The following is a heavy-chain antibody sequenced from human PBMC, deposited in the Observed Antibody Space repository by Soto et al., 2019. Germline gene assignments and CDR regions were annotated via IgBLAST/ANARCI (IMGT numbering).Heavy chain of an antibody. Sequence: SETLSLTCTVSGGSISSYYWSWIRQPPGKGLEWIGYIYYSGSTNYNPSLKSRVTISVDTSKNQFSLKLSSVTAADTAVYYCARPGKSGYMDVWGKGTTVNVS. CDR3: ARPGKSGYMDV. CDR2: IYYSGST. V-gene: IGHV4-59*08. CDR1: GGSISSYY. J-gene: IGHJ6*03. D-gene: IGHD6-25*01.